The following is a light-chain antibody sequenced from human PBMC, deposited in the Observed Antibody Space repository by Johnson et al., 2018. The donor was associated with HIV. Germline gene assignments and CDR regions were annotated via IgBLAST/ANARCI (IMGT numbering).Light chain of an antibody. V-gene: IGLV1-51*02. J-gene: IGLJ1*01. Sequence: QSVLTQPPSVSAAPGQKVTISCSGSNSNIGNNYVSWYQQLPGTAPKLLIYENNKRPSGIPDRFSGSKSGTSATLGITGIQTGDEADYYCGTWASSLSALYVFGTGTKVTVL. CDR2: ENN. CDR1: NSNIGNNY. CDR3: GTWASSLSALYV.